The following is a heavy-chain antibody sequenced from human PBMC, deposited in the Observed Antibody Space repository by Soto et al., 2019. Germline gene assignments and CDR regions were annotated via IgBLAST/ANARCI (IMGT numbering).Heavy chain of an antibody. CDR3: ARAPTAYYGMDV. Sequence: PGESLKISCKGSGYSFTSYWIGWVRQMPGKGLEWVSYISSSGSTIYYADSVKGRFTISRDNAKNSLYLQMNSLRAEDTAVYYCARAPTAYYGMDVWGQGTTVTVSS. CDR2: ISSSGSTI. V-gene: IGHV3-48*04. CDR1: GYSFTSYW. D-gene: IGHD1-26*01. J-gene: IGHJ6*02.